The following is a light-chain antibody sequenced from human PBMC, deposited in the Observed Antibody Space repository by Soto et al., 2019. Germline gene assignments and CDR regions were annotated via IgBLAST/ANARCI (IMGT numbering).Light chain of an antibody. CDR1: SSDVGGYKY. Sequence: QSALTQPPSASGSPGQSVTISCTGTSSDVGGYKYVSWYQQHPGKAPKLIIYEVNKRPSGVPERFSGSKSGNTASLTVSGLQADDGADYYCSAYAGSNLFVFGTETKLTVL. J-gene: IGLJ1*01. V-gene: IGLV2-8*01. CDR2: EVN. CDR3: SAYAGSNLFV.